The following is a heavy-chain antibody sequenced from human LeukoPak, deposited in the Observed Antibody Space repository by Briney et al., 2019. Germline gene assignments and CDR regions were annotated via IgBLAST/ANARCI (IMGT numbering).Heavy chain of an antibody. Sequence: SETLSLTCTVSGGSISSGGYYWSWIRQHPGKGLEWIGYIYYSGSTYYNPSLKSRVTISVDTSKNQFSLKLSSVTATDTAVYYCAREAMYSYGNNFDYWGQGTLVTVSS. V-gene: IGHV4-31*03. D-gene: IGHD5-18*01. CDR2: IYYSGST. CDR3: AREAMYSYGNNFDY. CDR1: GGSISSGGYY. J-gene: IGHJ4*02.